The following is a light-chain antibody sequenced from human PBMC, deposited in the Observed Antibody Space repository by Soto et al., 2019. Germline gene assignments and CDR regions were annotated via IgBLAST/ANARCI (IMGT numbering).Light chain of an antibody. CDR3: FSFTSHSSHYV. J-gene: IGLJ1*01. CDR1: SSDVGSYTR. V-gene: IGLV2-18*02. CDR2: EVT. Sequence: QSALTQPPSVSGSPGQSVTISCTGTSSDVGSYTRVSWYQQPPGTAPKLMIYEVTYRPSGVSDRFSGSKSGNTASLTISGLQAEDEADYYCFSFTSHSSHYVFGTGTKLTVL.